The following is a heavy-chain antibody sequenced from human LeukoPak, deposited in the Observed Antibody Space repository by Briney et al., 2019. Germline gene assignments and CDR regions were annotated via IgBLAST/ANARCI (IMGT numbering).Heavy chain of an antibody. Sequence: GGSLRLSCAASGFTFSSYAMHWVRQAPGKGLEWVAVISYDGSNKYYADSVKGRFTISRDNSKNTLHLQMNSLRAEDTAVYYCARVYSSSLDYWGQGTLVTVSS. CDR1: GFTFSSYA. J-gene: IGHJ4*02. D-gene: IGHD6-13*01. CDR3: ARVYSSSLDY. V-gene: IGHV3-30-3*01. CDR2: ISYDGSNK.